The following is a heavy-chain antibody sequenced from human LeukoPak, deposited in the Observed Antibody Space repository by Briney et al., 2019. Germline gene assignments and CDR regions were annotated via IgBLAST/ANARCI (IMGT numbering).Heavy chain of an antibody. J-gene: IGHJ6*03. CDR1: GFTFSSYG. CDR3: AKVEKQLVLYYYMDV. V-gene: IGHV3-30*18. D-gene: IGHD6-6*01. CDR2: ISYDGSNK. Sequence: GGSLRLSCADSGFTFSSYGMHWVRHAPGKGLEWVAVISYDGSNKYYADSVKGRFTISRDNSKNTLYLQMNSLRAEDTAVYYCAKVEKQLVLYYYMDVWGKGTTVTVSS.